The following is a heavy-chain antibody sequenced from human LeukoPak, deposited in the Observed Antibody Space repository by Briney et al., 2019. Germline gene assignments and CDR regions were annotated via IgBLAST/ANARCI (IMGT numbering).Heavy chain of an antibody. CDR3: ARFLGGYDSSGPYYFDY. J-gene: IGHJ4*02. CDR2: INWNGGST. D-gene: IGHD3-22*01. Sequence: PGGPLRLPCAASGFTFEDYGMSGLPQAPGKGLEWVSCINWNGGSTGYADSVKGRFTTSRDNAKTSLYLQMNSLRAEDTALYYCARFLGGYDSSGPYYFDYWGQGTLVTVSS. CDR1: GFTFEDYG. V-gene: IGHV3-20*04.